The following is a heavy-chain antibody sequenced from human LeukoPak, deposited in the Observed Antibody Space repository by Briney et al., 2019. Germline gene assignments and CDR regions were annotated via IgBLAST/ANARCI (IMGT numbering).Heavy chain of an antibody. Sequence: GESLQISCKASGYSFTSYWIGWVRQMPGKGLEWMGIIYPGDSDTRYSPSFQGQVTISADKSISTAYLQWSSLKASDTAMYYCARGGYCSGGSCYYHYWGQGTLVTVSS. J-gene: IGHJ4*02. CDR3: ARGGYCSGGSCYYHY. V-gene: IGHV5-51*01. CDR1: GYSFTSYW. D-gene: IGHD2-15*01. CDR2: IYPGDSDT.